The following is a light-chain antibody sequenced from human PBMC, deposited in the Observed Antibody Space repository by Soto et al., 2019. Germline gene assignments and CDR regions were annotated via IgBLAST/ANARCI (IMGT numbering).Light chain of an antibody. V-gene: IGKV3-20*01. CDR1: QSLSNNF. Sequence: EIVLTQSPGTLSLSPGERATLSCRASQSLSNNFLAWYQQKPGQAPRLLIYEASNRATGTPDRFSGSGSGTDFTLTISRLEPEDFAVYYCQQYSISTRAFGQGTKVEIK. J-gene: IGKJ1*01. CDR3: QQYSISTRA. CDR2: EAS.